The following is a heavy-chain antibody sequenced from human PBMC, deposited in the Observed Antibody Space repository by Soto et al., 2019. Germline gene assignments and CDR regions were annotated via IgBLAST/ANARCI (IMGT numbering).Heavy chain of an antibody. J-gene: IGHJ4*02. D-gene: IGHD3-9*01. CDR3: VRAGTGYQLDY. V-gene: IGHV3-72*01. Sequence: EVQLVESGGGLVQPGGSLRLSCAASGFTFSDHYMDWVRQASGKGLEWVGRIRNKANSYTAEYAASVKGRFTISRDDSKNGLYLEMNSLKIEDTGLYYCVRAGTGYQLDYLGQGTLVTVSS. CDR1: GFTFSDHY. CDR2: IRNKANSYTA.